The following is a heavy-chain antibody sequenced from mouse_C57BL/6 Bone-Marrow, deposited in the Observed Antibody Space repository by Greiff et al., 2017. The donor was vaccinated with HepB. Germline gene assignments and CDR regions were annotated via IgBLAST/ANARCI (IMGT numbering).Heavy chain of an antibody. D-gene: IGHD1-1*01. Sequence: VQLQQSGPELVKPGASVKMSCKASGYTFTDYNMHWVKQRHGKSLEWIGYINPNNGGTSYNQKFKGKATLTVNKSSSTAYMELRSLTSEDSAVYYCARIYYYGSSYPWFAYWGQGTLVTVSA. CDR2: INPNNGGT. CDR1: GYTFTDYN. J-gene: IGHJ3*01. CDR3: ARIYYYGSSYPWFAY. V-gene: IGHV1-22*01.